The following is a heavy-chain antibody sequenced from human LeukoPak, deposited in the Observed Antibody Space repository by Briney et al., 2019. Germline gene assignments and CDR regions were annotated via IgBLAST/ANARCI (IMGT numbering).Heavy chain of an antibody. CDR2: INSDGSST. Sequence: GGSLRLSCAASGFIFSSYWMSWVRQAPGKGLVWVSRINSDGSSTNYADSVEGRFTISRDNAKNTLHLQMNSLRAEDTAVYYCARVFSSRLLWFGDTSYYFDYWGQGTLVTVSS. J-gene: IGHJ4*02. CDR3: ARVFSSRLLWFGDTSYYFDY. CDR1: GFIFSSYW. V-gene: IGHV3-74*01. D-gene: IGHD3-10*01.